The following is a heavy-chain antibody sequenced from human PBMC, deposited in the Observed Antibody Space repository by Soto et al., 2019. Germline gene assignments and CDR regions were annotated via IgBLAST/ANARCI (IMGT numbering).Heavy chain of an antibody. Sequence: SETLSLTCTVSGGSISSGGYYWSWIRQHPGKGLEWIGYIYYSGSTYYNPSLKSRVTISVDTSKNQFSLKLSSVTAADTAVYYCARGRYDSVWYFDSWGQGTLVTVSS. CDR3: ARGRYDSVWYFDS. J-gene: IGHJ4*02. CDR2: IYYSGST. CDR1: GGSISSGGYY. V-gene: IGHV4-31*03. D-gene: IGHD6-19*01.